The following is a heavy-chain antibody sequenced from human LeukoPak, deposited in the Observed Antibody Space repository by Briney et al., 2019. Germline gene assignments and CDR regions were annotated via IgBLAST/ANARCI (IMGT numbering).Heavy chain of an antibody. CDR3: ARESSGYYFGY. J-gene: IGHJ4*02. D-gene: IGHD3-22*01. V-gene: IGHV4-61*01. Sequence: PSETLSLTCTVSGGSVSSGSYYWSWIRQPPGKGLEWIGYIYYSGSTNYNPSLKSRVTISVDTSKNQFSLKLSSGTPADTAVYYCARESSGYYFGYWGQGALATVSS. CDR1: GGSVSSGSYY. CDR2: IYYSGST.